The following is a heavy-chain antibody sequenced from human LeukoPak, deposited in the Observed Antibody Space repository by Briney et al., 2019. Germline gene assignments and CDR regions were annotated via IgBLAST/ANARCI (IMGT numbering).Heavy chain of an antibody. V-gene: IGHV4-59*01. J-gene: IGHJ4*02. CDR1: GDSINNYY. CDR3: ATGYSSTWYYFDY. CDR2: IYHSGST. D-gene: IGHD6-13*01. Sequence: SETLSLTCTVPGDSINNYYWSWIRQPPGKGLEWIGYIYHSGSTNYNPSLKSRVTISADTSKDQFSLKLASVTAADTAVYYCATGYSSTWYYFDYWGQGTLVTVSS.